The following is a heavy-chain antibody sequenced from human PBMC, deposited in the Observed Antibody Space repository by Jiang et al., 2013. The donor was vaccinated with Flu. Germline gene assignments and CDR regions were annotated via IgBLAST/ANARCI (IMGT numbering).Heavy chain of an antibody. J-gene: IGHJ4*02. Sequence: SLTCAISGDSVSSNSAAWNWIRQSPSRGLEWLGRTYYRSKWYNDYAVSVKSRITINPDTSKNQFSLQLNSVTPEDTAVYYCARTIVQGPSLYSYDPWCFDYWGQGTLVTVSS. CDR2: TYYRSKWYN. V-gene: IGHV6-1*01. D-gene: IGHD5-18*01. CDR1: GDSVSSNSAA. CDR3: ARTIVQGPSLYSYDPWCFDY.